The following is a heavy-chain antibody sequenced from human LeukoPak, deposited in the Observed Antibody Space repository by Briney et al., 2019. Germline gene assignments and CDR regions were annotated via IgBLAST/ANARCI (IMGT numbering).Heavy chain of an antibody. Sequence: GGSLRLSCAASGFTFNDYAMHWVRQAPGKGLEWVSLIGGDGGSTYYADSVKGRFTISRDNSKNSLFLQMKSLRTDDTALYYCVKEPHYYDRSGYFWGQGTLVTVSS. CDR3: VKEPHYYDRSGYF. J-gene: IGHJ4*02. V-gene: IGHV3-43*02. D-gene: IGHD3-22*01. CDR2: IGGDGGST. CDR1: GFTFNDYA.